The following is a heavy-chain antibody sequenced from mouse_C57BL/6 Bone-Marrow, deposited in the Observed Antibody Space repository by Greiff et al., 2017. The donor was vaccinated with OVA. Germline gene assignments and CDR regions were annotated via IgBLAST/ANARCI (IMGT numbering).Heavy chain of an antibody. Sequence: EVKLVESGGDLVKPGGSLKLSCAASGFTFSSYGMSWVRQTPDKRLEWVATISSGGSYTYYPDSVKGRFTISRDNAKNTLYLQMSSLKSEDTAMYYCARHDYDCAWGQRNLVTVS. D-gene: IGHD2-4*01. CDR1: GFTFSSYG. V-gene: IGHV5-6*01. CDR2: ISSGGSYT. CDR3: ARHDYDCA. J-gene: IGHJ3*01.